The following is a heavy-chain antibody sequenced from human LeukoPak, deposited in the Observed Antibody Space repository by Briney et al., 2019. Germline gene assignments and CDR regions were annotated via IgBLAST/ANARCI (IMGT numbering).Heavy chain of an antibody. Sequence: GESLKISCKGSGYNFASYWIGWVRQMPGQGLEWMGIIYPGDSDTRYSPSFQGQVTISADKSSSTAYLQWSSLKASDTAMYYCARHRVGIYSRNHAFDIWGQGTMVTVSS. V-gene: IGHV5-51*01. D-gene: IGHD1-26*01. CDR3: ARHRVGIYSRNHAFDI. CDR2: IYPGDSDT. CDR1: GYNFASYW. J-gene: IGHJ3*02.